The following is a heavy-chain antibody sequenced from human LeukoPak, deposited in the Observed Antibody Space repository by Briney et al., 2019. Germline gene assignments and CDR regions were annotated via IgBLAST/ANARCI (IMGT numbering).Heavy chain of an antibody. V-gene: IGHV3-33*06. Sequence: GRSLRLSCAASGFTFSSYGMHWVRQAPGKGLEWVAVIWYDGSNKNYADSVKGRFTISRDNSKNTLYLQMNSLRVEDAALYFCAKPTRATTGYYYLEYFHHWGQGTLVTVSS. CDR2: IWYDGSNK. CDR1: GFTFSSYG. CDR3: AKPTRATTGYYYLEYFHH. D-gene: IGHD3-22*01. J-gene: IGHJ1*01.